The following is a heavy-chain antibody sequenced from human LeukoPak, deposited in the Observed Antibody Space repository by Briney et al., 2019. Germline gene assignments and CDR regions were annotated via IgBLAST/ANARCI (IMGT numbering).Heavy chain of an antibody. CDR2: IYHSGST. J-gene: IGHJ6*02. Sequence: SETLSLTCTVSGGSISSGAYYWSWIRQHPGKGLEWIGYIYHSGSTYYNPSLKSRVTISVDTSNNQFSLKLSSVTAADTAVYFCARHSSYALRHSGYYYRMDVWGQGTTVTVSS. CDR1: GGSISSGAYY. CDR3: ARHSSYALRHSGYYYRMDV. V-gene: IGHV4-31*03. D-gene: IGHD2-8*01.